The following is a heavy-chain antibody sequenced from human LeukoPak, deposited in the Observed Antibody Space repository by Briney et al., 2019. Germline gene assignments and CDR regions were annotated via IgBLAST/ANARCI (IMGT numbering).Heavy chain of an antibody. V-gene: IGHV4-34*01. D-gene: IGHD6-13*01. CDR3: ARVIEVAAAYNWFDP. J-gene: IGHJ5*02. CDR2: INHSGST. CDR1: GGSFSGYY. Sequence: SETLSLTCAVYGGSFSGYYWSWIRQPPGKGLEWIGEINHSGSTNYNPSLKSRVTISVDTSKNQFSLKLSSVTAADTAVYYCARVIEVAAAYNWFDPWGQGTLVTVSS.